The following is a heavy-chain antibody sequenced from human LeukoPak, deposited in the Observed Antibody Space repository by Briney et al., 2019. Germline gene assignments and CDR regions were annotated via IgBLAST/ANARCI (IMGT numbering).Heavy chain of an antibody. CDR2: ISYDGSNK. Sequence: GGSLRLSCAASGFTFSSYGMHWVRQAPGKGLEWVAVISYDGSNKYYADSVKGRFTISRDNSKNTLYLQMNSLRAEDTAVYYCAKDLLDIVAILDYWGQGTLVTVSS. CDR3: AKDLLDIVAILDY. CDR1: GFTFSSYG. V-gene: IGHV3-30*18. D-gene: IGHD5-12*01. J-gene: IGHJ4*02.